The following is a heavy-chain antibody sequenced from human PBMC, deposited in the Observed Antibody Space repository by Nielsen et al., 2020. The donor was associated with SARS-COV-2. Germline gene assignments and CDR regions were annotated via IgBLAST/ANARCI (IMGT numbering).Heavy chain of an antibody. J-gene: IGHJ4*02. Sequence: GGSLRLSCAASGFTFSIYSMTWVRQAPGKGLEWVAAIDGTSSYIYYADAVKGRLTISRDNAKNTLYLQMNSLRAEDTAVYYCARLWDDGYYFDTGPYDYWGQGTLVTVSS. D-gene: IGHD3-22*01. CDR2: IDGTSSYI. CDR3: ARLWDDGYYFDTGPYDY. V-gene: IGHV3-21*01. CDR1: GFTFSIYS.